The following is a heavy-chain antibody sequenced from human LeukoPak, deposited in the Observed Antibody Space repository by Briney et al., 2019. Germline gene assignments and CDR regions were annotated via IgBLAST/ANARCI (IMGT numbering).Heavy chain of an antibody. Sequence: PGGSLRLSCAASGFTFSSYWMSWVRQAPGKGLEWVANIKKDGSEKYYVDSVKGRFTISRDNAKTSLYLHMNSLRAEDTAVYYCARDARLPRRAFDIWGQGTMVTVSS. D-gene: IGHD5-18*01. J-gene: IGHJ3*02. V-gene: IGHV3-7*01. CDR2: IKKDGSEK. CDR3: ARDARLPRRAFDI. CDR1: GFTFSSYW.